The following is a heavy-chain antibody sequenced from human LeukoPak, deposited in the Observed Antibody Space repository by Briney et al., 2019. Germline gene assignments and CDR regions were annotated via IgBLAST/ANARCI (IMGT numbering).Heavy chain of an antibody. V-gene: IGHV1-8*01. Sequence: ASVKVSCKASGYTFTTYDINWVRQATGQGLEWMGWMNPNSGNTGYTQKFQGRVTMTRNTSISTAYMELSRLRSDDTAVYYCAILIVVVPAARDYWGQGTLVTVSS. J-gene: IGHJ4*02. CDR3: AILIVVVPAARDY. CDR2: MNPNSGNT. D-gene: IGHD2-2*01. CDR1: GYTFTTYD.